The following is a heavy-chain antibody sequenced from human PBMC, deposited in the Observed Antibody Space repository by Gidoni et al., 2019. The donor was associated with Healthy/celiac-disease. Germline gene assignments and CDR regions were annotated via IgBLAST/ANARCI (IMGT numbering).Heavy chain of an antibody. D-gene: IGHD6-13*01. V-gene: IGHV3-21*01. CDR3: AREHGKGGKQQLGGFDY. J-gene: IGHJ4*02. Sequence: EVQLVESGGGLVKPGGSLRLSCAASGFTFSRYRKNWVRRAPGKGLGWVSSISSSSSYIYYADSGKGRFTNPREKAKNSLYLQMNSLRGEDTAVYYCAREHGKGGKQQLGGFDYWGQGTLVTVSS. CDR1: GFTFSRYR. CDR2: ISSSSSYI.